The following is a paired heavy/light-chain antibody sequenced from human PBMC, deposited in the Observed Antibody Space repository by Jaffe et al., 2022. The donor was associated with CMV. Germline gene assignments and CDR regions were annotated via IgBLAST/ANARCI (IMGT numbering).Light chain of an antibody. V-gene: IGLV2-14*03. CDR3: SSFTNTITPEV. CDR1: SSDVGGYNY. CDR2: DVS. J-gene: IGLJ3*02. Sequence: QSALTQPASVSGSPGQSITVSCTGTSSDVGGYNYVSWYQQHPGKAPKLLIYDVSYRPSGVSNRFSGSKSGNTASLTISGLQAEDEAVYYCSSFTNTITPEVFGGGTKLTVL.
Heavy chain of an antibody. J-gene: IGHJ4*02. CDR1: GFTFSNFA. D-gene: IGHD3-22*01. Sequence: EVQLVESGGGLVQPGGSLRLSCAASGFTFSNFAMSWVRQAPGKGLDWVSAISGGGDNTYYADSVKGRFTISRDNSKNTLYLQMNSLRAEDTAVYYCAKTHYYDSSGYSAFDDWGQGTLVTVSS. V-gene: IGHV3-23*04. CDR3: AKTHYYDSSGYSAFDD. CDR2: ISGGGDNT.